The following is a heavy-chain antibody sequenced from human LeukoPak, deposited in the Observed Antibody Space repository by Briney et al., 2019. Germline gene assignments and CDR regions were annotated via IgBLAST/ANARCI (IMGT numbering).Heavy chain of an antibody. D-gene: IGHD3-3*01. Sequence: GGSLRLSCAASGFTFSSYAMSWVRQAPGKGLEWVSAISGSGGSTYYADSVKGRFTISRDNSKNTLYLQMNSLRAEDTAVYYCAKDSSRSTIFGVVIIPFDYWGQGTLVTVSS. CDR2: ISGSGGST. V-gene: IGHV3-23*01. J-gene: IGHJ4*02. CDR1: GFTFSSYA. CDR3: AKDSSRSTIFGVVIIPFDY.